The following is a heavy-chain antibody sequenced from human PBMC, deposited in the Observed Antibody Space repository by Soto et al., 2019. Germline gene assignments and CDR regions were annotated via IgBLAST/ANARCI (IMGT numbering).Heavy chain of an antibody. CDR1: GYNFTSYG. D-gene: IGHD6-13*01. CDR2: ISAYNGNT. J-gene: IGHJ4*02. V-gene: IGHV1-18*01. CDR3: ARDLALFIAAAGTQGDY. Sequence: QVQLVQSGAEVKKPGASVKVSCKASGYNFTSYGSSWVRQAPGHGLEWMGWISAYNGNTNYAQKIQGRDTITTDTSTSTAYKEMRSLRADDTAVSYCARDLALFIAAAGTQGDYWGQRTMVTVSS.